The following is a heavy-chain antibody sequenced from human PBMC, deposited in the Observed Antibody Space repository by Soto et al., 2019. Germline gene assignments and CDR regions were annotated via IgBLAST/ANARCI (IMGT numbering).Heavy chain of an antibody. D-gene: IGHD3-22*01. CDR2: ISYVGGIK. CDR1: GFSFSSYA. Sequence: GGSLRLSCAASGFSFSSYAMHWVRQTPGKGLEWVAVISYVGGIKYYADSVRGRFSISRDNSRNTLYLQMNTLKTEDTAVYYCARSYDSSGYYHFDCWGQGALVTVSS. V-gene: IGHV3-30-3*01. CDR3: ARSYDSSGYYHFDC. J-gene: IGHJ4*02.